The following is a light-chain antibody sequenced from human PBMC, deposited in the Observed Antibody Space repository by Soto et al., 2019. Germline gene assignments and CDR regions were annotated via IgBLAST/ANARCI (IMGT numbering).Light chain of an antibody. CDR1: QSVRSN. Sequence: EIVMTQSPATLSVSPGERATLSCRASQSVRSNLAWYQQKPGQAPRLLIYGASTRATGISAMFSGSRSGTDFTLTIRSLQHEDFAVYYWQHYDSWPLTFGGGTKVEIK. V-gene: IGKV3-15*01. J-gene: IGKJ4*01. CDR2: GAS. CDR3: QHYDSWPLT.